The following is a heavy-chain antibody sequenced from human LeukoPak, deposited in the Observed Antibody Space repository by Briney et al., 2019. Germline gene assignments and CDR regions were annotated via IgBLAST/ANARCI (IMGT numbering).Heavy chain of an antibody. J-gene: IGHJ4*02. Sequence: GGSLRLSCAASGFTFSKHGMHWVRQAPGKGLEWVAFIRNDGSNKYYVDSVKGRFTISRDNSKNTVDLQMSSLRAEDTAVYYCAKDINSHCRGDCSDYWGQGTLVIVSS. CDR2: IRNDGSNK. CDR1: GFTFSKHG. V-gene: IGHV3-30*02. CDR3: AKDINSHCRGDCSDY. D-gene: IGHD2-15*01.